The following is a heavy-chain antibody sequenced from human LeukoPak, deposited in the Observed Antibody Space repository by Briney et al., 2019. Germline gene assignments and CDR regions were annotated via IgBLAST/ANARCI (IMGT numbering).Heavy chain of an antibody. CDR1: GDSLNRGSYY. V-gene: IGHV4-61*02. J-gene: IGHJ3*02. CDR3: ARGVTVFGGAPKGALDI. CDR2: ISASGNT. D-gene: IGHD3-3*01. Sequence: SETLSLTCSVSGDSLNRGSYYWNWIWQPAGKGLEWLGRISASGNTNYNPSLKSRVTIPVDASKNQFSLRLTSVTAADTAVYFCARGVTVFGGAPKGALDIWGRGTMVTVSS.